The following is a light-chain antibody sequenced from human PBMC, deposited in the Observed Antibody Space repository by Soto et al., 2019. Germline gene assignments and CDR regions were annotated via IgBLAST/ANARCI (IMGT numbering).Light chain of an antibody. J-gene: IGLJ2*01. V-gene: IGLV2-23*01. CDR2: EGS. CDR3: CSYAGSSTDVV. Sequence: ALTQPASVSGSPGQSITISCTGTSSDVGSYNLVSWYQQHPGKAPKLMIYEGSKRPSGVSNRFSGSKSGNTASLTISGLQAEDEADYYCCSYAGSSTDVVFGGGTKLTV. CDR1: SSDVGSYNL.